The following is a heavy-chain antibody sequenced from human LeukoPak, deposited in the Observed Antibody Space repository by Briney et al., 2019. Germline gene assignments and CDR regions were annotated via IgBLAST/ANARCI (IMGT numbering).Heavy chain of an antibody. D-gene: IGHD3-10*01. J-gene: IGHJ3*02. Sequence: GGSLRLSCAASGFTFSSYWMHWVRQTPGKGLVWVSRINSDGRSTTYADSVKGRFTISRDNAKNTLYLQMNSLRAEDTALYYCGTIRGVCAFDMWGPGTMVTVSS. CDR3: GTIRGVCAFDM. CDR1: GFTFSSYW. CDR2: INSDGRST. V-gene: IGHV3-74*01.